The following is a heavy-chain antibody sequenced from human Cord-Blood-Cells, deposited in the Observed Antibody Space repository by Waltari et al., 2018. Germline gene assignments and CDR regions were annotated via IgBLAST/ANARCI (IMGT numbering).Heavy chain of an antibody. J-gene: IGHJ4*02. V-gene: IGHV3-30-3*01. D-gene: IGHD2-2*01. CDR1: GFTFSSYA. Sequence: QVQLVESGGGVVQPGRSLRLSCAASGFTFSSYAMHWVRQAPGKGLEWVAVKSYGGSNKYDADSVKGRFTISRDNSKNTLYLQRNSLRAEDTAVYYCARYTRVVVPAAIDYWGQGTLVTVSS. CDR2: KSYGGSNK. CDR3: ARYTRVVVPAAIDY.